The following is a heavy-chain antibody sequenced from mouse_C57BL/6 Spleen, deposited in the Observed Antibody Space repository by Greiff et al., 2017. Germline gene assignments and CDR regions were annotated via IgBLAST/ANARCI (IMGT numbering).Heavy chain of an antibody. V-gene: IGHV14-2*01. CDR1: GFNIKDYY. Sequence: EVKLQESGAELVKPGASVKLSCTASGFNIKDYYMHWVKQRTEQGLEWIGRIDPEDGETKYAPKFQGKATITADTSSNTAYLQLSSLTSEDTAVYYCSRRKVSYYGNGVYFDYWGQGTTLTVSS. CDR3: SRRKVSYYGNGVYFDY. J-gene: IGHJ2*01. CDR2: IDPEDGET. D-gene: IGHD2-1*01.